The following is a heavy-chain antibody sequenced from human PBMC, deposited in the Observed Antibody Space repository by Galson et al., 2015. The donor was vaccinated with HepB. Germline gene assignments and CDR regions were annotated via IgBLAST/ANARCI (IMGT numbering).Heavy chain of an antibody. CDR2: INPSGGST. V-gene: IGHV1-46*03. Sequence: KVSCKASGSTFTSYYMHWVRQAPGQGLEWMGIINPSGGSTSYAQKFQGRVTMTRDTSTSTVYMELSSLRSEDTAVYYCARESFYGSGSYGPGDYWGQGTLVTVSS. J-gene: IGHJ4*02. D-gene: IGHD3-10*01. CDR3: ARESFYGSGSYGPGDY. CDR1: GSTFTSYY.